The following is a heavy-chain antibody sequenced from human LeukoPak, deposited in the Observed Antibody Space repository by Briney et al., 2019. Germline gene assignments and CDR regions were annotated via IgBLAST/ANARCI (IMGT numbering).Heavy chain of an antibody. CDR3: ARGVHYFDY. Sequence: SETLSLTCTVSGGSISSSSYYWGWIRQPPGKGLEWIGEINHSGSTNYNPSLKSRVTISVDTSKNQFSLKLSSVTAADTAVYYCARGVHYFDYWGQGTLVTVSS. V-gene: IGHV4-39*07. CDR1: GGSISSSSYY. J-gene: IGHJ4*02. CDR2: INHSGST.